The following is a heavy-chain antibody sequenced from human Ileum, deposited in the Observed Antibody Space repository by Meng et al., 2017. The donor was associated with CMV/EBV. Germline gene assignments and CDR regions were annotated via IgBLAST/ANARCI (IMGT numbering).Heavy chain of an antibody. V-gene: IGHV3-74*01. Sequence: GGSLRLSCVASGFIFSNYWMHWVRQAPGKGLVWVSRVHRDGSDRDYADSVKGRFTISRDNAKNTLYLQVNSLRAEDTAVYYCVRGTYFEFLSGDVELGFDPWGQGTLVTVSS. J-gene: IGHJ5*02. CDR1: GFIFSNYW. CDR2: VHRDGSDR. D-gene: IGHD3-3*01. CDR3: VRGTYFEFLSGDVELGFDP.